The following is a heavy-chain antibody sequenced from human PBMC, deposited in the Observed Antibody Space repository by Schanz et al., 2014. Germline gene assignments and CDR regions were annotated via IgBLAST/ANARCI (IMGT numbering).Heavy chain of an antibody. CDR3: AKIRYDSSGYYLPYYGMDV. CDR2: ISGSGGST. D-gene: IGHD3-22*01. Sequence: DVQLLESGGGLVQPGESLRLSCAASGFTFSSYAMSWVRQAPGKGLEWVSAISGSGGSTYYADSVKGRFTISRDNSKNTLYLQMNSLRAEDTAVYYCAKIRYDSSGYYLPYYGMDVWGQGTTVIVSS. CDR1: GFTFSSYA. V-gene: IGHV3-23*01. J-gene: IGHJ6*02.